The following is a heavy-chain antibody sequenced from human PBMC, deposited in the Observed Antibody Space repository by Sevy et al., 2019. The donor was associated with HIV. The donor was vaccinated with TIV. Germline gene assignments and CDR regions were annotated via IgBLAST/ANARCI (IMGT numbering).Heavy chain of an antibody. CDR1: GFTFDDYA. Sequence: GGSLRLSCAASGFTFDDYAMHWVRQAPGKGLEWVSGISWNSGSIGYADSVKGRFTISRDNAKNSLYLQMNSLRAEDTALYYCAKDIRYSASSGYRAFDIWGQGTMVTVSS. J-gene: IGHJ3*02. CDR3: AKDIRYSASSGYRAFDI. D-gene: IGHD3-22*01. V-gene: IGHV3-9*01. CDR2: ISWNSGSI.